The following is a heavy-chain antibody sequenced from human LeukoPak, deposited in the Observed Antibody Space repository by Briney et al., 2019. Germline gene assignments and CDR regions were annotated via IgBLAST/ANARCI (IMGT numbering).Heavy chain of an antibody. V-gene: IGHV3-33*01. CDR1: GFTFSSYG. Sequence: GGSLRLSCAASGFTFSSYGMHWVRQAPGKGLEWVAVIWYDGINKYYADSVKGRFTISRDNSKNTLYLQMNSLRAEDTAVYYRARDGDPTTVTPDYGGQGTLVTVSS. CDR2: IWYDGINK. J-gene: IGHJ4*02. D-gene: IGHD4-17*01. CDR3: ARDGDPTTVTPDY.